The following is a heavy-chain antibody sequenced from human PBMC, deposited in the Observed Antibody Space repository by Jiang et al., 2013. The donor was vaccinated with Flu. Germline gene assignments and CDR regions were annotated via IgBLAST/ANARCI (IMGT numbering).Heavy chain of an antibody. CDR2: VYYMGGT. V-gene: IGHV4-39*01. CDR3: ARRSARHRIDP. CDR1: GGSISSSSYY. Sequence: LLKPSETLSLTCTVSGGSISSSSYYWGWIASPRKGLEWIGSVYYMGGTYYNPSLKSRVTVSLDTSKNQVSLKLSSVTAADTAVYYCARRSARHRIDPWGQGSLVTVSS. J-gene: IGHJ5*02.